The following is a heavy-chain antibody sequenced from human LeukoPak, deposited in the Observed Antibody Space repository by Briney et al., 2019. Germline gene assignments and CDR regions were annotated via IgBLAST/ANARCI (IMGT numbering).Heavy chain of an antibody. V-gene: IGHV1-8*01. Sequence: ASVKVSCKASGYTFTSYDINWVRQATGQGLEWMGWMNPNSGNTGYAQKFQGRVTMTRNTSISTAYMHLSSMRSADTAGYYCARGYSYFDFWSGYNWFDPWGHGTLVTVSS. CDR3: ARGYSYFDFWSGYNWFDP. D-gene: IGHD3-3*01. CDR1: GYTFTSYD. CDR2: MNPNSGNT. J-gene: IGHJ5*02.